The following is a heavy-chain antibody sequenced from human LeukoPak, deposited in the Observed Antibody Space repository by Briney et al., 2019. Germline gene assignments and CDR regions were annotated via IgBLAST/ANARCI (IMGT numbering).Heavy chain of an antibody. CDR1: GFTFSSYS. CDR2: ISSSSSYI. CDR3: ARDKVSEAYYYYYMDV. J-gene: IGHJ6*03. D-gene: IGHD1-26*01. V-gene: IGHV3-21*03. Sequence: GGSLRLSCAASGFTFSSYSMNWVRQAPGKGLEWISSISSSSSYIYYADSVKGRFTISRDTAKHSLYLQMNSLRAEDTAVYYCARDKVSEAYYYYYMDVWGKGTTVTVSS.